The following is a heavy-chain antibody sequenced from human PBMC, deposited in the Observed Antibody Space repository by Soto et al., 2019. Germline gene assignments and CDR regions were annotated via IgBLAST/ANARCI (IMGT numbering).Heavy chain of an antibody. V-gene: IGHV4-39*01. Sequence: SETLSLTCTVSGGSISSGGYYWSWIRQHPGKGLEWIGYIYYSGSTYYNPSLKSRVTISVDTSKNQLSLKLSSVTAADTAVYYCARQSGEGDAFDIWGQGTMVTVSS. CDR3: ARQSGEGDAFDI. D-gene: IGHD3-10*01. J-gene: IGHJ3*02. CDR2: IYYSGST. CDR1: GGSISSGGYY.